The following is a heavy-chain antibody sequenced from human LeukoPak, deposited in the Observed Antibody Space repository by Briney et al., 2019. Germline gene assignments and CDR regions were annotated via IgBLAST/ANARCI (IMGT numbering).Heavy chain of an antibody. CDR2: ISSSSSYI. CDR3: ASWIGGSGSYRDY. D-gene: IGHD3-10*01. J-gene: IGHJ4*02. CDR1: GFTFSSYS. V-gene: IGHV3-21*01. Sequence: GGSLRLSCAASGFTFSSYSMNWVRQAPGKGLEWVSSISSSSSYIYYADSVKGRFTISRDNAKNSLYLQMNSLRAEDTAVYYCASWIGGSGSYRDYWGQGTLVTVSS.